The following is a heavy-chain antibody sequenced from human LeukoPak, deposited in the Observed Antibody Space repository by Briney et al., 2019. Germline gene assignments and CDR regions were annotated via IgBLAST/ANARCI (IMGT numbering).Heavy chain of an antibody. CDR1: GFTFSSHW. Sequence: HPGGSLSLSCAAPGFTFSSHWLNWFRQAPGKGLEGVANIKQDGSEKYYVDSVKGRFTISRDNAKSSLYLQMNSLRVEDTAVYYCATSRTLDHWGQGTLVTVSS. CDR2: IKQDGSEK. CDR3: ATSRTLDH. J-gene: IGHJ4*02. V-gene: IGHV3-7*03.